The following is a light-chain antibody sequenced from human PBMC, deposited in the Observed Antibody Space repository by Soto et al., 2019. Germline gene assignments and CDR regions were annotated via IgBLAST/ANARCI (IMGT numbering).Light chain of an antibody. CDR3: QQANSFPFT. CDR2: AAS. CDR1: QIIGSW. Sequence: DIQMTQSPSSVSASIGDRVTITCRASQIIGSWLAWYQQKPGKAPTLLIYAASSLQSGVSSRFSGSGSGTDFTLTITSLQAEDSATYYCQQANSFPFTFGPGTKVHIK. J-gene: IGKJ3*01. V-gene: IGKV1-12*02.